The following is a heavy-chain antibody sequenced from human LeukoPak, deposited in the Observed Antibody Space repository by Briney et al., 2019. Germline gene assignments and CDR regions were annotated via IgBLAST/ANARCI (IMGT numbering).Heavy chain of an antibody. CDR3: ARDLQYYYDSSGYYHDAFDI. V-gene: IGHV3-30*14. CDR1: GFTFSSYA. D-gene: IGHD3-22*01. J-gene: IGHJ3*02. Sequence: PGGSLRLSCAASGFTFSSYAMHWVRQAPGKGLEWVAVISYDGSNKYYADSVKGRFTISRDNSKNTLYLQMNSLRAEDTAVYYCARDLQYYYDSSGYYHDAFDIWGQGTMVTVSS. CDR2: ISYDGSNK.